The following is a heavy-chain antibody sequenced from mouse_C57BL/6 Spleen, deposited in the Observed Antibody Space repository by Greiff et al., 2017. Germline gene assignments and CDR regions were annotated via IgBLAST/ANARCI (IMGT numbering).Heavy chain of an antibody. J-gene: IGHJ3*01. CDR1: GYTFTDYE. D-gene: IGHD3-2*02. CDR3: TRWWTAQATWAY. V-gene: IGHV1-15*01. CDR2: IDPETGGT. Sequence: QVQLQQSGAELVRPGASVTLSCKASGYTFTDYEMHWVKQTPVHGLEWIGAIDPETGGTAYNQKFKGKAILTADKSSSTAYMELRSLTSEDSAVYYCTRWWTAQATWAYWGQGTLVTVSA.